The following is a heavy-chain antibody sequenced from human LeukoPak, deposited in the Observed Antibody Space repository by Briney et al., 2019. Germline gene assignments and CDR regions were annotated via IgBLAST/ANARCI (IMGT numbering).Heavy chain of an antibody. J-gene: IGHJ4*02. V-gene: IGHV3-7*01. CDR3: AANKVSGDGQGSD. CDR2: IKQDGSEK. CDR1: GFTFSSYW. Sequence: PGGSLRLSCAASGFTFSSYWMSWVRQAPGKGLEWVANIKQDGSEKYYVDSVKGRFTISRDNAKNSLDLQMNSLRAEDTAVYYCAANKVSGDGQGSDWGQGTLVTVSS. D-gene: IGHD3-10*02.